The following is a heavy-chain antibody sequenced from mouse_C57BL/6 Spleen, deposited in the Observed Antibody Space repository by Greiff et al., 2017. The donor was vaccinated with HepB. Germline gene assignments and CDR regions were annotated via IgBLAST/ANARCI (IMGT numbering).Heavy chain of an antibody. V-gene: IGHV1-72*01. D-gene: IGHD1-1*01. CDR1: GYTFTSYW. J-gene: IGHJ1*03. CDR2: IDPNSGGT. CDR3: AAYYYGSSWYFDV. Sequence: QVQLQQPGAELVKPGASVKLSCKASGYTFTSYWMHWVKQRPGRGLEWIGRIDPNSGGTKYNEKFKSKATLTVDKPSSTAYMLLSSLTSEDAAVYYCAAYYYGSSWYFDVWGTGTTVTVSS.